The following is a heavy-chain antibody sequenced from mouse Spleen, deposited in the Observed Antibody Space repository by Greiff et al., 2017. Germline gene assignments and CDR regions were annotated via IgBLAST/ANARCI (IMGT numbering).Heavy chain of an antibody. Sequence: QVQLQQPGAELVKPGASVKMSCKASGYTFTSYWITWVKQRPGQGLEWIGDIYPGSGSTNYNEKFKSKATLTVDKSSSTAYMQLSSLTSEDSAVYYCARWGGFDYWGQGTTLTVSS. V-gene: IGHV1-55*01. CDR1: GYTFTSYW. CDR2: IYPGSGST. J-gene: IGHJ2*01. CDR3: ARWGGFDY.